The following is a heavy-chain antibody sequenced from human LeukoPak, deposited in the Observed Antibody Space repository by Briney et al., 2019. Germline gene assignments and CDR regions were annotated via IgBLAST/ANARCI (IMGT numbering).Heavy chain of an antibody. Sequence: PSETLSLTCAVYGGSFSGYYWSWIRQPPGKGLEWIGEINHTGGTNHNPSLKSRVTISGDRSKSQFSLKLSSVAAADTAVYYCARANYDTNGNRRYYNYSGLDVWGQGTTVTVST. CDR1: GGSFSGYY. CDR3: ARANYDTNGNRRYYNYSGLDV. V-gene: IGHV4-34*01. J-gene: IGHJ6*01. D-gene: IGHD2-8*01. CDR2: INHTGGT.